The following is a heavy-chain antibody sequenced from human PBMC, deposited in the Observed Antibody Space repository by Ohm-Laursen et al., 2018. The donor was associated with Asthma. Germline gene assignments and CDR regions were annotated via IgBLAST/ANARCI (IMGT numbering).Heavy chain of an antibody. V-gene: IGHV4-31*03. CDR1: GGSISSGGYY. J-gene: IGHJ4*02. D-gene: IGHD3-22*01. CDR3: AKSYYYESSGYHDAFDI. Sequence: TLSLTRTFSGGSISSGGYYWSWIRQHPGKGLEWIGYIYYSGSTYYNPSLKSRVTISVDTSKNQFSLKLSSVTAADTAVYFCAKSYYYESSGYHDAFDIRGQGTLVTVSS. CDR2: IYYSGST.